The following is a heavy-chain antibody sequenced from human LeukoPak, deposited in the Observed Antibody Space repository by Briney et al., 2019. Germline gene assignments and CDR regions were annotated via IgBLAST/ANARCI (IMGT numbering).Heavy chain of an antibody. J-gene: IGHJ4*02. D-gene: IGHD3-16*01. CDR3: SRESGPFCPFGY. CDR1: GGSISGTNW. CDR2: ISLAGQT. Sequence: PSGTLSLTCGVPGGSISGTNWWSWVRQPPGQGLEWIGEISLAGQTNYNPSLNGRVTMSLDKSSNQLSLHLTSVTAADTATYFCSRESGPFCPFGYWGQGNLVIVSS. V-gene: IGHV4-4*02.